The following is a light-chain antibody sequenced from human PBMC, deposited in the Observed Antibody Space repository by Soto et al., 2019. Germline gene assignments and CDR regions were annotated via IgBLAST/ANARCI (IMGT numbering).Light chain of an antibody. CDR1: QSVRSTY. V-gene: IGKV3-20*01. Sequence: EIVLTQSPGTLSLSPGERATLSCRASQSVRSTYLAWYQQKTGQAPRLLIYGASSRATGIPDRFSGSGSGTDFTLTISRLEPEGVALYFGQHYGSLVLTFGGGTKVEIK. CDR3: QHYGSLVLT. J-gene: IGKJ4*01. CDR2: GAS.